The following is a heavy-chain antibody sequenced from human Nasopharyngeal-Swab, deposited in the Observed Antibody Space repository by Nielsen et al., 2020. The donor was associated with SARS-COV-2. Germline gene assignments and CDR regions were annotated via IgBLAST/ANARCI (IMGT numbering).Heavy chain of an antibody. J-gene: IGHJ6*03. Sequence: WVRQAPGQGLKWMGGIIPIFGTANYAQKFQGRVTITADESTSTAYMELSSLRSEDTAVYYCARGAPYTMVRGVITFQYYYYYMDVWGKGTTVTVSS. CDR2: IIPIFGTA. D-gene: IGHD3-10*01. CDR3: ARGAPYTMVRGVITFQYYYYYMDV. V-gene: IGHV1-69*01.